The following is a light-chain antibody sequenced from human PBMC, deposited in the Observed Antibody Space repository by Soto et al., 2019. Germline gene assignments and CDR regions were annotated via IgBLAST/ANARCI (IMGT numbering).Light chain of an antibody. CDR2: GVS. Sequence: ETVLTQSPATLSLSPGESATLSCRASQTVSRFFAWYQQKPGQSPRLLIYGVSNRATGVPARFSASGSGTDFTLPISSLEPEDSSVYYCQQRFTWPLTFGGGTKVEIK. V-gene: IGKV3-11*01. CDR1: QTVSRF. CDR3: QQRFTWPLT. J-gene: IGKJ4*01.